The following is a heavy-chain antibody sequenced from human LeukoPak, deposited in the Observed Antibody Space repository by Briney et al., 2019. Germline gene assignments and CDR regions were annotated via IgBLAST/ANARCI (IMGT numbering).Heavy chain of an antibody. V-gene: IGHV1-2*02. D-gene: IGHD2-2*02. CDR2: INPNSGGT. CDR3: ARGPVVVPAALLGFWFDP. Sequence: ASVKVSCKASGYTFTGYYMHWVRQAPGQGLEWMGWINPNSGGTNYAQKFQGRVTMTRDTSISTAYMELSRLRSDDPAVYYCARGPVVVPAALLGFWFDPWGQGTLVTVSS. J-gene: IGHJ5*02. CDR1: GYTFTGYY.